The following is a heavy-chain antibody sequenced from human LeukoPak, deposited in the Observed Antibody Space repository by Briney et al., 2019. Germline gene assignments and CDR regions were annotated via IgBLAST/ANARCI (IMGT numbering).Heavy chain of an antibody. Sequence: GGSLRLSCTASGFIFNDYGMHWARQGPGKGLEWVSGISWNSGGKGYADSVKGRFTISRGNAENALYLQMNSLRTEDTALYYCAKDTDYYAGLDAWGQGTTVTVSS. CDR2: ISWNSGGK. D-gene: IGHD3-9*01. J-gene: IGHJ6*02. CDR3: AKDTDYYAGLDA. V-gene: IGHV3-9*01. CDR1: GFIFNDYG.